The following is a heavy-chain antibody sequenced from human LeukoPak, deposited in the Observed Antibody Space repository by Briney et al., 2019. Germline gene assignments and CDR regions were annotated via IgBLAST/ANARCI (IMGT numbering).Heavy chain of an antibody. D-gene: IGHD4-17*01. CDR1: GFTFDDYA. Sequence: PGGSLRLSCAASGFTFDDYATHWVRQAPGKGLEWVSGISWNSGSIGYADSVKGRFTISRDNAKNSLYLQMNSLRAEDTALYYCAKDAGYGDYSYYFDYRGQGTLVTVSS. CDR2: ISWNSGSI. V-gene: IGHV3-9*01. CDR3: AKDAGYGDYSYYFDY. J-gene: IGHJ4*02.